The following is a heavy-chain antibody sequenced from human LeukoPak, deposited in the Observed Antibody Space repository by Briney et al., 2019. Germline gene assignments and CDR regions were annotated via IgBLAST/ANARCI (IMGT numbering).Heavy chain of an antibody. CDR2: IGSSGTTI. Sequence: GGSLRLSCAVSGFPFSIYEMNWVRQAPGKELEWVSNIGSSGTTIYYADSVKGRFSISRDNAKNSLYLQMNSLRVEDTAVYYCALLAVASDCDYWGQGALVTVSS. CDR3: ALLAVASDCDY. V-gene: IGHV3-48*03. D-gene: IGHD6-19*01. CDR1: GFPFSIYE. J-gene: IGHJ4*02.